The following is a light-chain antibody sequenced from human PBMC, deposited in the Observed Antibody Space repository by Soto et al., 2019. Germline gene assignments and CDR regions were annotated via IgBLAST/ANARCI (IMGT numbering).Light chain of an antibody. V-gene: IGKV3-20*01. CDR3: QQYDDSIT. CDR1: QRVNSNY. Sequence: EIVLTQSPDTLSLSPGESATLSCRASQRVNSNYVAWYQQKPGRAPRLLIYGASNTATGIPDRFSGTGSGTDFALTISRLEPEDDAVFYGQQYDDSITFGQGTRLEIE. CDR2: GAS. J-gene: IGKJ5*01.